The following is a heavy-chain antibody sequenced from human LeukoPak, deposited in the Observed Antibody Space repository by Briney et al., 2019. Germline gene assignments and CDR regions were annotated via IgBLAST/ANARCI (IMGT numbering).Heavy chain of an antibody. Sequence: GGSLRLSCAASGFTFSTYAMTWVRQAPGKGLESVSLISATGSTTYYAESVRGRFTISRDNSKNTLYLQMHRLRPEDTAVYYCARDSRGPTGYDSAGRDTFDYWGQGTLVTVSS. CDR2: ISATGSTT. J-gene: IGHJ4*02. CDR1: GFTFSTYA. CDR3: ARDSRGPTGYDSAGRDTFDY. V-gene: IGHV3-23*01. D-gene: IGHD3-22*01.